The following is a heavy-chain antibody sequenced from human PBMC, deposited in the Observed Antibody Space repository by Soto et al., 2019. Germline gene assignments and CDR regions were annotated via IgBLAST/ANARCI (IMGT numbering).Heavy chain of an antibody. J-gene: IGHJ3*02. CDR3: AKTRLKGVVVIPNDAFDI. D-gene: IGHD3-22*01. CDR1: GFTFNNYA. V-gene: IGHV3-23*01. Sequence: EVQLLESGGGLVQPGGSLRLSCAASGFTFNNYAMSWVRQAPGKGLEWVSAISGSGGSTYYADSVKGRFTISRDNSKNTLYLQMNSLRAEDTAVYYCAKTRLKGVVVIPNDAFDIWGQGTMVTVSS. CDR2: ISGSGGST.